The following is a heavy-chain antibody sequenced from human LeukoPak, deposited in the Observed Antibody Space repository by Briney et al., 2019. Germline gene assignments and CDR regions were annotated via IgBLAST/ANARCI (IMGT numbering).Heavy chain of an antibody. CDR2: IVGRGDDT. J-gene: IGHJ4*02. D-gene: IGHD2-21*02. CDR1: GFTFNSYT. CDR3: AISSGDWPSPFDY. V-gene: IGHV3-23*01. Sequence: GESLRLSCTASGFTFNSYTMSWVRQAQGRGMEWISAIVGRGDDTDHADSVKGRFTVSRDNSRSTLYLQMNSLRVEDTAVYYCAISSGDWPSPFDYWGQGTLVTVSS.